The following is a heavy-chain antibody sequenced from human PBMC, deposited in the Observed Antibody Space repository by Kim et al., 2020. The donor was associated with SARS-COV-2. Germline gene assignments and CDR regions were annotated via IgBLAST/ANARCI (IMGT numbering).Heavy chain of an antibody. Sequence: ADSVKGRFTISRDNAKNSLYLQMNSLRAEDTAVYYCASDDSSGYYYYFDYWGQGTLVTVSS. J-gene: IGHJ4*02. CDR3: ASDDSSGYYYYFDY. D-gene: IGHD3-22*01. V-gene: IGHV3-21*01.